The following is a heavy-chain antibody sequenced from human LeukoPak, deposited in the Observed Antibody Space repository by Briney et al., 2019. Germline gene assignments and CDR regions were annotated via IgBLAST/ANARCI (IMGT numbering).Heavy chain of an antibody. V-gene: IGHV3-7*01. Sequence: AGGSLRLSCVASGFPFSSYWMTWVRQAPGKGLEWVANIKQDGSKKSYVDSVKGRFTISRDNAKNTLYLQMNSLRAEDTAIYYCFREGGDWGQGTLVTVSS. J-gene: IGHJ4*02. CDR3: FREGGD. CDR1: GFPFSSYW. D-gene: IGHD3-10*01. CDR2: IKQDGSKK.